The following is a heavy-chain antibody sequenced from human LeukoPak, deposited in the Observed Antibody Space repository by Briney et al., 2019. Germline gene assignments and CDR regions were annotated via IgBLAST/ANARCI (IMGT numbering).Heavy chain of an antibody. V-gene: IGHV3-7*01. CDR3: ARDANYHVSSDYYDAFDI. Sequence: PGGSLRLSCAASGFSLSNYWMTWLRQAPGKGLEWVANIRGDESRKYYLDSVTGRFTISRDNAKNSLYLQMNSLRAEDTAVYYCARDANYHVSSDYYDAFDIWGQGTMVTVSS. J-gene: IGHJ3*02. D-gene: IGHD3-22*01. CDR1: GFSLSNYW. CDR2: IRGDESRK.